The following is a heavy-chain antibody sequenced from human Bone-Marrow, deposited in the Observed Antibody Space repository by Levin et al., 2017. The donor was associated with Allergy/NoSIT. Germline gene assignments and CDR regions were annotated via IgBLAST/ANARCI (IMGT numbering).Heavy chain of an antibody. V-gene: IGHV4-61*01. J-gene: IGHJ4*02. D-gene: IGHD2/OR15-2a*01. CDR2: VYYSGST. CDR3: ATDAVKNTGILN. CDR1: GGSVNSGSYL. Sequence: RTSETLSLTCTVSGGSVNSGSYLWTWIRQPPGQGLEWIGNVYYSGSTDYNPSLKSRVTISLDTSNNQFSLNLNSVTAADTAVYYCATDAVKNTGILNWGQGTLVTVSS.